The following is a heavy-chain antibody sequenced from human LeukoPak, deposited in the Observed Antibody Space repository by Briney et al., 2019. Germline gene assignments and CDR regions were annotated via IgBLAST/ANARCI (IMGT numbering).Heavy chain of an antibody. D-gene: IGHD3-16*02. V-gene: IGHV4-39*07. Sequence: SETLSLTCTVSGDSISSSDYYWGWIRQPPGKGQEWIGSIHSSGNIYYNPSLKSRVTISLDTSNNQFSLRLFSVSAADTAVYYCARGRYNSKTDFDYWGQGALGTVSS. CDR1: GDSISSSDYY. CDR3: ARGRYNSKTDFDY. CDR2: IHSSGNI. J-gene: IGHJ4*02.